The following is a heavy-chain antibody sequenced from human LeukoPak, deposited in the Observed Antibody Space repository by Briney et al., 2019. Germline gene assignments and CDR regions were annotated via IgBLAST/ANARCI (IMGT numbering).Heavy chain of an antibody. CDR3: AKDPEYSSGWDDAFDI. D-gene: IGHD6-19*01. CDR1: GFTFSSYA. V-gene: IGHV3-23*01. Sequence: GGSLRLSCAASGFTFSSYAMSWVRQAPGKGLEWVSAISGSGGSTYYADSVKGRFTISRDNSKNTLYLQMNSLRAEDTAVYYCAKDPEYSSGWDDAFDIWGQGTMVTVSS. J-gene: IGHJ3*02. CDR2: ISGSGGST.